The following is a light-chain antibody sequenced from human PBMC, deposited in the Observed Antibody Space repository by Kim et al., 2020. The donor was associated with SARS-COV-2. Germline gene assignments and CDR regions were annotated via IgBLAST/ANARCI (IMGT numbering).Light chain of an antibody. CDR1: HNVDIN. J-gene: IGKJ4*01. V-gene: IGKV3-11*01. CDR3: QLRGSWPPTLT. Sequence: PGESATLSCRASHNVDINLAWYHRTPGQPPRLFIYDAAIRAAGIPDRLSGSGAVTDFTLTIGSLAPEDFAVYYCQLRGSWPPTLTFGGGTKVDIK. CDR2: DAA.